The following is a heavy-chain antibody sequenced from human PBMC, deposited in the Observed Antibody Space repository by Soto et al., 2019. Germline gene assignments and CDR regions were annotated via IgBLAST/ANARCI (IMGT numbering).Heavy chain of an antibody. Sequence: SETLSLTYTVSGVSITSYYWSWIRQPPGKGLEWVGYIYYSGSTRYNPSLKSRVTISIDTSKSQFSMKMTSVTAADTAMYYCARESGSYDPLDYWGQGTLVTVSS. CDR3: ARESGSYDPLDY. CDR2: IYYSGST. V-gene: IGHV4-59*01. CDR1: GVSITSYY. J-gene: IGHJ4*02. D-gene: IGHD1-26*01.